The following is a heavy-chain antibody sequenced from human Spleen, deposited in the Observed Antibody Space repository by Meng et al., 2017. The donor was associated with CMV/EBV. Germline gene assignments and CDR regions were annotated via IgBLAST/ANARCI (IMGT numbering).Heavy chain of an antibody. CDR3: ARENSSSVGFDY. J-gene: IGHJ4*02. V-gene: IGHV4-31*11. CDR1: GGSISSGGSY. CDR2: IYYSART. Sequence: CAVSGGSISSGGSYWRWIRQHPGKGLEWSGYIYYSARTYYRPSLKSRVTISVDTSKNQFSLKLSSVTAADTAVYYCARENSSSVGFDYWGQGTLVTSPQ. D-gene: IGHD6-6*01.